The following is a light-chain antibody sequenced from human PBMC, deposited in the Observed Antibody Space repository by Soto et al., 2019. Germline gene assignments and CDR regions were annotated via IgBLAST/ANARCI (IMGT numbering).Light chain of an antibody. CDR2: AAS. J-gene: IGKJ2*01. CDR3: QQLKSYPHT. Sequence: DIQLTQSPSFLSASVGDRVTITCRASQGISSYLAWYQQKPGKAPKLLIYAASTLQSGVPSRFSGSGSGTEFTLTISRLQHEDVATYYCQQLKSYPHTFGQGTKLEIK. V-gene: IGKV1-9*01. CDR1: QGISSY.